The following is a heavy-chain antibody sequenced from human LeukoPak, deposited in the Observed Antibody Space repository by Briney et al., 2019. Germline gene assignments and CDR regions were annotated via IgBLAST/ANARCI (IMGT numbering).Heavy chain of an antibody. CDR2: IGTAGDT. CDR3: ARGAGGLDV. J-gene: IGHJ6*02. Sequence: GGSLRLSCAASGFTFSRYDVHWVREVPGEGLEWVSSIGTAGDTYYLGSVKGRFTISREDAKSSSYLQMNSLRVGDTAVYYCARGAGGLDVWGQGTTVTVSS. CDR1: GFTFSRYD. V-gene: IGHV3-13*01.